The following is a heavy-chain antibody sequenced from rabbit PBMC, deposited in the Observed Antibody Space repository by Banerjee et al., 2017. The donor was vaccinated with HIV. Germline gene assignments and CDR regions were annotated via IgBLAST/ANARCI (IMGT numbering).Heavy chain of an antibody. J-gene: IGHJ3*01. D-gene: IGHD1-1*01. V-gene: IGHV1S45*01. CDR1: GFSFSNKYE. Sequence: QEQLEESGGDLVKPEGSLSLTCTASGFSFSNKYEMCWVRQAPGKGLEWIGCINTSSGNTVYASWAKGRFTISKTSSTTVTLQMTSLTVADTATYFCARAYGSSSGYDLWGQGTLVTVS. CDR2: INTSSGNT. CDR3: ARAYGSSSGYDL.